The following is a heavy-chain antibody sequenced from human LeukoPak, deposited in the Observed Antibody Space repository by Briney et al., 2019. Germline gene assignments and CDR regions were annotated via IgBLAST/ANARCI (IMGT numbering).Heavy chain of an antibody. CDR2: ISGSGGST. CDR1: GFTISRYA. V-gene: IGHV3-23*01. D-gene: IGHD2-8*01. CDR3: AKDPLEVYAIQTHFDY. J-gene: IGHJ4*02. Sequence: GGSLRLSCAASGFTISRYAMSWVRQAPGKGLEWVSAISGSGGSTYYADSVKGRFTISRDNSKNTLYLQMNSLRAEDTAVYYCAKDPLEVYAIQTHFDYWGQGTLVTVSS.